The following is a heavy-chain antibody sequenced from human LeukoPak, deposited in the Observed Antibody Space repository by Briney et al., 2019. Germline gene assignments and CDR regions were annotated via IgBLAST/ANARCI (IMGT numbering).Heavy chain of an antibody. V-gene: IGHV1-8*01. CDR1: GYTFTSYD. CDR2: MNPKSANT. Sequence: ASVKVSCKASGYTFTSYDIDWVRQAPGQGLEWMGWMNPKSANTGYAQNFQGRVTMTRNTSISTAYMELSSLRSEDTAVCYCARGRQRLEHGFDPWGQGTLVTVSS. D-gene: IGHD6-25*01. CDR3: ARGRQRLEHGFDP. J-gene: IGHJ5*02.